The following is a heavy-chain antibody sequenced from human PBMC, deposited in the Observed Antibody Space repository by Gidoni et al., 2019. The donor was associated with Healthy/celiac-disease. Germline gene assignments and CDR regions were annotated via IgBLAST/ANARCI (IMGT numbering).Heavy chain of an antibody. J-gene: IGHJ6*02. CDR3: ASIAALGPGMDV. CDR2: IITILGTA. CDR1: GGPFSSYA. Sequence: VPLVQSGAEVKKPGSSVQVSCKASGGPFSSYAISWVRQAPGQGLEWMGGIITILGTANYAQKFQGRVTITADESTSTAYMELSSLRSEDTAVYYCASIAALGPGMDVWGQGTTVTVSS. V-gene: IGHV1-69*01. D-gene: IGHD6-6*01.